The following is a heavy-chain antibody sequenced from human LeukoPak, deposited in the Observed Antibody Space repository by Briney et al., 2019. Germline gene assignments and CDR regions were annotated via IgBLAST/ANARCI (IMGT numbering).Heavy chain of an antibody. CDR2: ISSSSSYT. CDR3: ARRYRTSSSWSYYFDY. V-gene: IGHV3-11*06. Sequence: GGSLRLSCAASGFTFSDYYMSWIRQAPGKGLEWVSYISSSSSYTNYADSVKGRFTISRDNAKNSLHLQMNSLRAEDTAVYYCARRYRTSSSWSYYFDYWGQGTLVTVSS. J-gene: IGHJ4*02. CDR1: GFTFSDYY. D-gene: IGHD6-13*01.